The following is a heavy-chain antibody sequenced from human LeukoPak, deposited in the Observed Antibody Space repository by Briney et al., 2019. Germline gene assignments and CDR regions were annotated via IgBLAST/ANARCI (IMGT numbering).Heavy chain of an antibody. J-gene: IGHJ6*03. CDR2: ISGSGDST. Sequence: ASVKVSCKASGYTFSSYAMSWVRQAPGKGLEWVSAISGSGDSTYYADSVKGRFTISRDNSKKTLYLQLNSLRAEDTAVYYCAKSQRGYYPRRTYYYYMDVWGKGTTVTVSS. V-gene: IGHV3-23*01. CDR3: AKSQRGYYPRRTYYYYMDV. D-gene: IGHD1-26*01. CDR1: GYTFSSYA.